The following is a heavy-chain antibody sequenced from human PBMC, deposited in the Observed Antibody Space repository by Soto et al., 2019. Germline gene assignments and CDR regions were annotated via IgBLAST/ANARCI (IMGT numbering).Heavy chain of an antibody. D-gene: IGHD2-15*01. Sequence: PSETLSLTCAVSGGSISSSNWWSWVRQPPGKGLEWIGEIYHSGSTNYNPSLKSRVTISVDKSKNQFSLKLSSVTAADTAVYYCARTVVADGPYLDYGGQETLVTVPS. CDR1: GGSISSSNW. J-gene: IGHJ4*02. V-gene: IGHV4-4*02. CDR2: IYHSGST. CDR3: ARTVVADGPYLDY.